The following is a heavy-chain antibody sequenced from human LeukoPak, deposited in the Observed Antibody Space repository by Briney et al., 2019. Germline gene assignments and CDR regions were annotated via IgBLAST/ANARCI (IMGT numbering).Heavy chain of an antibody. CDR1: GFTFSSYG. J-gene: IGHJ4*02. Sequence: GGSLRLSCAASGFTFSSYGMHWVRQAPGKGLEWVSSITSGGDYTYYADSVKGRFTISRDNAKNSLYLQMNSLRAEDTAVYYCARRSPLDYWGQGTLVTVSS. CDR2: ITSGGDYT. CDR3: ARRSPLDY. V-gene: IGHV3-21*01.